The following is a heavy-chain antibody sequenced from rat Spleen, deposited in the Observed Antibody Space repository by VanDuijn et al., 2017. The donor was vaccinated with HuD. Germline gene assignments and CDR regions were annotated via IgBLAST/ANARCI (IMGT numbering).Heavy chain of an antibody. Sequence: QVQLKESGPGLVQPSQTLSLTCTVSGFSLSTYHVSWVRQPPGKGLVWMGTIWAVGSTNYNSGVQSRLSITRDTSKSQVFLKVNSLQFEDTGTYYCARQTQLQWPYYFDYWGQGVMVTVSS. V-gene: IGHV2-72*01. CDR3: ARQTQLQWPYYFDY. J-gene: IGHJ2*01. D-gene: IGHD1-1*01. CDR1: GFSLSTYH. CDR2: IWAVGST.